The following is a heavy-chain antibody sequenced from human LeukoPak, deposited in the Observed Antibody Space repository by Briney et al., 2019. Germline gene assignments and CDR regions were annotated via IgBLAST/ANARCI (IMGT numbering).Heavy chain of an antibody. D-gene: IGHD1-14*01. CDR1: GASISDYY. CDR2: ALFSGSH. V-gene: IGHV4-59*01. Sequence: SETLSLTCNISGASISDYYWGWVRQSPVKGLEWIASALFSGSHHYSPSLRSRVAISVDTSKNQFSLNLTSVTTADTAVYYCAKTGRRGYFDLWGRGTLVSVSS. CDR3: AKTGRRGYFDL. J-gene: IGHJ2*01.